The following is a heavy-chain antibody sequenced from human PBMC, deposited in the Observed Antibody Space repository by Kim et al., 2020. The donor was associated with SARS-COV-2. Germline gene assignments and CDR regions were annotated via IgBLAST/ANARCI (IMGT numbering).Heavy chain of an antibody. V-gene: IGHV4-39*01. J-gene: IGHJ4*02. Sequence: LKSRVTISVDTSKNQFSLKLSSVTAADTAVYYCARHFSSCFKRSPTWPDYWGQGTLVTVSS. CDR3: ARHFSSCFKRSPTWPDY. D-gene: IGHD3-10*02.